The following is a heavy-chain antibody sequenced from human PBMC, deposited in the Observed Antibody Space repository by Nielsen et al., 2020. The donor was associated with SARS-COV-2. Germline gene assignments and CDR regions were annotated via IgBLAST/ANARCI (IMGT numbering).Heavy chain of an antibody. J-gene: IGHJ6*03. CDR1: GYTFTSYD. D-gene: IGHD4-17*01. Sequence: ASVKVSCKASGYTFTSYDINWVRQATGQGLEWMGWMNPNSGNTGYAQKFQGRVTMTRNTSISTAYMELSSLRSEDTAVYYCARDTVTTRGYYYYYMDVWGKGTTVTVSS. CDR3: ARDTVTTRGYYYYYMDV. V-gene: IGHV1-8*01. CDR2: MNPNSGNT.